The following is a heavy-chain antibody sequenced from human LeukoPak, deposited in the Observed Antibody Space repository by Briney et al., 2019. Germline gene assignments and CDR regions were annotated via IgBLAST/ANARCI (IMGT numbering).Heavy chain of an antibody. Sequence: SETLSLTCTVSGGSISTYYWSWIRQPPGKGLEWIGFIYYSGSTDYNPSLKSRVTISIDTSKNQFSLQLSSVTAADTAVYYCARVSGWSKPFDYWGQGTLVTVSS. D-gene: IGHD6-19*01. CDR2: IYYSGST. J-gene: IGHJ4*02. CDR3: ARVSGWSKPFDY. V-gene: IGHV4-59*01. CDR1: GGSISTYY.